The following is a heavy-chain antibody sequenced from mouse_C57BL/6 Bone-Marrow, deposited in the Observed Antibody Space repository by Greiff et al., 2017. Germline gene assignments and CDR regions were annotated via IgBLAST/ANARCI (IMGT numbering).Heavy chain of an antibody. J-gene: IGHJ2*01. Sequence: EVQLQQSGPELVKPGASVKISCKASGYSFTDYNMTWVKQSNGKSLEWIGVINPNYGTTSYNQNFKGKATLTVDQSSSTAYMPLNSLTSEDSAVYYYAREEYYYGSSPFDYWGQGTTLTGSA. CDR3: AREEYYYGSSPFDY. D-gene: IGHD1-1*01. V-gene: IGHV1-39*01. CDR2: INPNYGTT. CDR1: GYSFTDYN.